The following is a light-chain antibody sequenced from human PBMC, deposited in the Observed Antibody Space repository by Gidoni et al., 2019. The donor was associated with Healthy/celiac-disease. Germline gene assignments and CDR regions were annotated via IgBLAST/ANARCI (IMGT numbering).Light chain of an antibody. J-gene: IGLJ2*01. V-gene: IGLV1-40*01. CDR2: GNS. Sequence: QSVLTQPPSVAGAPGQRVPISCTGSSSNIGAGYDVHWYQQLPGPAPKLLIYGNSNRPSGVPDRFSGSKSGTSASLAITGLQAEDEADYYCQSYDSSLSALVVFGGGTKLTVL. CDR1: SSNIGAGYD. CDR3: QSYDSSLSALVV.